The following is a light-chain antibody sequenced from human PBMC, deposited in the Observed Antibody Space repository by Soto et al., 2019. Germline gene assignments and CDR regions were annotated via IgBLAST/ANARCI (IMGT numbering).Light chain of an antibody. Sequence: DIQMTQSPSTLSASVGDRVTIACRASQPISSWVAWYQQKPGKAPRLLIYKTSSLESGVPSRFSGSGSGTEFTLSISGLQPVDFAYYYCQQYNTYFSLTFGGGTKVDIK. V-gene: IGKV1-5*03. J-gene: IGKJ4*01. CDR3: QQYNTYFSLT. CDR1: QPISSW. CDR2: KTS.